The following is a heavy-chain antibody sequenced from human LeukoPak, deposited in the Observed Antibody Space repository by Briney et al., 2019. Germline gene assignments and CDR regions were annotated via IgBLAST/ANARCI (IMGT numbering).Heavy chain of an antibody. V-gene: IGHV3-53*01. CDR1: GFTVSSNY. J-gene: IGHJ4*02. Sequence: GGSLRLSCAASGFTVSSNYMNWVRQAPGKGLEWVSIIYGGGNIYYADSVKGRFTISRDNSKNTLYLQMNSLRAEDTAVYYCARGAGYNYPYYFDYWGQGTLVTVSS. D-gene: IGHD5-24*01. CDR2: IYGGGNI. CDR3: ARGAGYNYPYYFDY.